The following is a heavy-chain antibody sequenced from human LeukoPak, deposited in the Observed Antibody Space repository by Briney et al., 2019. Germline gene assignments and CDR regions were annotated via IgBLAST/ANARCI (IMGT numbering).Heavy chain of an antibody. Sequence: AAVKDSFKVSGYTLTELFMHWVRQAPGKGLEWMGGFNPEEGETIYEQKLQSRVTMTEDTSPDTAYIEVSRLRCEDTAQYYRAIGVFMFPSAEYWGEGTLVTVSS. CDR1: GYTLTELF. J-gene: IGHJ4*02. CDR3: AIGVFMFPSAEY. D-gene: IGHD3-16*01. CDR2: FNPEEGET. V-gene: IGHV1-24*01.